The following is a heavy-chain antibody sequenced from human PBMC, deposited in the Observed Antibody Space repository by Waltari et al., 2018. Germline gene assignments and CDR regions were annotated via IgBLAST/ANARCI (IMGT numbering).Heavy chain of an antibody. CDR3: ARVWGSMTTVTTLDH. D-gene: IGHD4-17*01. CDR1: GGTFSRYA. CDR2: IIPIVGVA. V-gene: IGHV1-69*12. J-gene: IGHJ4*02. Sequence: QVQLVQSGAEMKKPGSSVKVSCKASGGTFSRYAVSWVRQAPGQGLEWMGGIIPIVGVATYAQKFQDRVTIVADESTSTVFMEVRSLTSEDTAMYYCARVWGSMTTVTTLDHWGQGTLVSVSS.